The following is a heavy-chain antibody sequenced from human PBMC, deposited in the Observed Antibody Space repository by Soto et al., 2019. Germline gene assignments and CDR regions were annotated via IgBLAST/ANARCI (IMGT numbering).Heavy chain of an antibody. V-gene: IGHV3-33*01. CDR1: GFTFSSYG. J-gene: IGHJ4*02. Sequence: GGSLRLSCAASGFTFSSYGMHWVRQAPGKGLEWVAVIWYDGSNKYYADSVKGRFTISRDNSKNTLYLQMNSLRAEDTAVYYCARDLNWGPFEYWGQGTLVTVSS. CDR2: IWYDGSNK. CDR3: ARDLNWGPFEY. D-gene: IGHD7-27*01.